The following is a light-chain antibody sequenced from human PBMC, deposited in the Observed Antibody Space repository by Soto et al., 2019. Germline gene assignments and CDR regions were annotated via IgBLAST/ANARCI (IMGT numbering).Light chain of an antibody. CDR2: KAS. Sequence: DIQMTQSPSTLSASVGDRVTITCRASQSISSWLAWYQQKPGKAPKLLIYKASSLESGVPSRFSGSGCGTEFTLTISSLQPDDFATYYCQQYNSYRRTFGQGTKVEIK. CDR1: QSISSW. CDR3: QQYNSYRRT. V-gene: IGKV1-5*03. J-gene: IGKJ1*01.